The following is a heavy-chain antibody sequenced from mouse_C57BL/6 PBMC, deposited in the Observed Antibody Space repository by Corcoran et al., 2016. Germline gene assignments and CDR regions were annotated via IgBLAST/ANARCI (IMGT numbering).Heavy chain of an antibody. D-gene: IGHD1-1*01. CDR1: GHTFTTYG. Sequence: QIQLVQSGPELKKPGETVKISCKASGHTFTTYGMSWVKQAPGKGLKWMGWINTYSGVPTYADDFKGRFAFSLETSASTAYLQINNLKNEDTATYFWAKTPVVATGFDYWGQGTTLTVSS. CDR2: INTYSGVP. V-gene: IGHV9-3*01. J-gene: IGHJ2*01. CDR3: AKTPVVATGFDY.